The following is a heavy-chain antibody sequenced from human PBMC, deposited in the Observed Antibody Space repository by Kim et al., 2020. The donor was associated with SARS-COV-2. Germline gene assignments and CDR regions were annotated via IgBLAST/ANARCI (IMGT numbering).Heavy chain of an antibody. Sequence: GGSLRLSCAASGFTFSAYSMNWVRQAPGKALEWLSYIRTSDVTTYADSVKGRFTISRDNAKNSLYLQMNSLRDEDTAVYYCVRDENYAFDIWGQGTMVTVSS. CDR3: VRDENYAFDI. CDR2: IRTSDVTT. CDR1: GFTFSAYS. J-gene: IGHJ3*02. V-gene: IGHV3-48*02.